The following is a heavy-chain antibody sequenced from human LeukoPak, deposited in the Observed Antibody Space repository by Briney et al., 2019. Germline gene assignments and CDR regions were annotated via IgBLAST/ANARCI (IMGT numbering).Heavy chain of an antibody. V-gene: IGHV1-2*02. Sequence: ASVKVSCKASGYIFTDYYLHWVRQAPGQGLEWMGDITPNSGGASYAQKFQGRITVTRDTSISTAYMELRSLRSDGTAVYYCARGRAVTTTGSQILFAYWGQGILVTVSS. CDR2: ITPNSGGA. CDR3: ARGRAVTTTGSQILFAY. D-gene: IGHD1-1*01. CDR1: GYIFTDYY. J-gene: IGHJ4*02.